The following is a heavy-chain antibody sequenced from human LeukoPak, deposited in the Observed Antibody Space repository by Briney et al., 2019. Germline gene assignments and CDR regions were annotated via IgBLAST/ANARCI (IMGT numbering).Heavy chain of an antibody. CDR1: GGSISSSSYY. Sequence: SETLSLTCTVSGGSISSSSYYWSWIRQPPGKCLEWIGYIYHSGSTYYNPSLKSRVTISVDRSKNQFSLKLSSVTAADTAVYYCARGDYYDSSGYYSSWGQGTLVTVSS. J-gene: IGHJ5*02. CDR2: IYHSGST. V-gene: IGHV4-30-2*01. CDR3: ARGDYYDSSGYYSS. D-gene: IGHD3-22*01.